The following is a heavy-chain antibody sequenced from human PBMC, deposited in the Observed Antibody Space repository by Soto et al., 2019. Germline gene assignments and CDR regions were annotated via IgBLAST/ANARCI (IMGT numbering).Heavy chain of an antibody. CDR3: AGELGTFYFDH. Sequence: SETLSLTCTVSAGSIRSGYDYWTWIRQPPGKGLEWIGYIDHSGSAYYNPSLKSRATISIDTSNNQFSLKMTSVTAADTAVYYCAGELGTFYFDHWGQGTLVTVSS. CDR2: IDHSGSA. J-gene: IGHJ4*02. D-gene: IGHD7-27*01. CDR1: AGSIRSGYDY. V-gene: IGHV4-30-4*01.